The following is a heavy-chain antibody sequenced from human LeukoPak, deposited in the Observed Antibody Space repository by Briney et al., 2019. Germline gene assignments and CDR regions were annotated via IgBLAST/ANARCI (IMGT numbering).Heavy chain of an antibody. CDR3: AREHYFYYMDG. Sequence: GGSLRLSCTVSGFTVSSNSMSWVRQAPGKGLEWVSFIYSAGSTHYSDSVKGRFTISIDNAENSLYLQMNSLRAEDTAVYYCAREHYFYYMDGWGKGTTVTVSS. CDR1: GFTVSSNS. CDR2: IYSAGST. V-gene: IGHV3-53*01. J-gene: IGHJ6*03.